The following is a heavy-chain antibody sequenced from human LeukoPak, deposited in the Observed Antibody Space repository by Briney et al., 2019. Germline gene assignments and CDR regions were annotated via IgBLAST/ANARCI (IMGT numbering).Heavy chain of an antibody. CDR2: IIPIFGTA. Sequence: SVKVSCKASGGTFISYAISWVRQAPGQGLEWMGRIIPIFGTANYAQKFQGRVTITTDESTSTAYMELSSLRSEDTAVYYCARDSPSDYGDRNYFDYWGQGTLVTVSS. D-gene: IGHD4-17*01. CDR1: GGTFISYA. V-gene: IGHV1-69*05. CDR3: ARDSPSDYGDRNYFDY. J-gene: IGHJ4*02.